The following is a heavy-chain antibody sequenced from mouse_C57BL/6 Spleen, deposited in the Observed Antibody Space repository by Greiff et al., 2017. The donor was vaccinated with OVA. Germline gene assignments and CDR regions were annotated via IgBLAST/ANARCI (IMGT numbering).Heavy chain of an antibody. D-gene: IGHD1-1*01. CDR2: IWWDDAK. CDR1: GFSLSTFGMG. V-gene: IGHV8-8*01. Sequence: QVTLKVCGPGLLQPSQTLSLTCSFSGFSLSTFGMGVGWIRQPSGKGLEWLAHIWWDDAKYYNPALKSRLTISKDTSKNQVFLKIANVDTADTATYYCARSTTVVAMDYAMDYWGQGTSVTVSS. CDR3: ARSTTVVAMDYAMDY. J-gene: IGHJ4*01.